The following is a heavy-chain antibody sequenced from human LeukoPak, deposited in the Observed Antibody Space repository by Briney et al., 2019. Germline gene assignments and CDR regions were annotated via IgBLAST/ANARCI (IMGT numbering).Heavy chain of an antibody. V-gene: IGHV4-59*08. Sequence: SETLSLTCTVSGGSISSYYWSWIRQPPGKGLEWIGYIYYSGSTNYNPSLKSRVTISVDTSKNQFSLKLSSVTAADTAVYYCASGIAAAYANYYYYYMDVWGKGTTVTVSS. CDR2: IYYSGST. CDR1: GGSISSYY. CDR3: ASGIAAAYANYYYYYMDV. J-gene: IGHJ6*03. D-gene: IGHD6-13*01.